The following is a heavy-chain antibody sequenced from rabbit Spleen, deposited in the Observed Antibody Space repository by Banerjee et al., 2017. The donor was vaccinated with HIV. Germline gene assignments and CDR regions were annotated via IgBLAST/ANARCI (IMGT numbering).Heavy chain of an antibody. CDR3: ARDLVAVIGWNFSL. CDR1: GFSFSNKDV. CDR2: IYVGSGGGT. J-gene: IGHJ3*01. Sequence: QEQLVESGGGLVQPEGSLTLTCKASGFSFSNKDVMCWVRQAPGKGLEWIGCIYVGSGGGTKYASWAKGRFTISKTSSTTVTLQMTSLTAADTATYFCARDLVAVIGWNFSLWGQGTLVTVS. D-gene: IGHD1-1*01. V-gene: IGHV1S45*01.